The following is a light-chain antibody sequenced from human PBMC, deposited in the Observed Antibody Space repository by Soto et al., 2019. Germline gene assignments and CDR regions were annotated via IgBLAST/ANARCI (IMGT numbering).Light chain of an antibody. CDR3: QQYDNLPLKIT. Sequence: DIQMTQSPSSLSASVGDRVTITCQASQDISNYLNWYQQKPGKAPKLLIYDASNLETGVPSRFSGSGSGTDFTFTISSLQPEDIATYYCQQYDNLPLKITFGPGTKVDIK. CDR1: QDISNY. CDR2: DAS. V-gene: IGKV1-33*01. J-gene: IGKJ3*01.